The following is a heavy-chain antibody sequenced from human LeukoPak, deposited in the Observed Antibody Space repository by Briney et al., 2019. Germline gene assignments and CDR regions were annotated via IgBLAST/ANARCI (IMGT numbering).Heavy chain of an antibody. D-gene: IGHD6-6*01. CDR3: ARRGGSSGSYYYGMDV. CDR1: GGSISSSSYY. V-gene: IGHV4-39*01. J-gene: IGHJ6*02. Sequence: SETLSLTCTVSGGSISSSSYYWGWIRQPPGKGLEWIGSIYYSGSIYYNPSLKSRVTISVDTSKNQFSLKLSSATAADTAVYYCARRGGSSGSYYYGMDVWGQGTTVTVSS. CDR2: IYYSGSI.